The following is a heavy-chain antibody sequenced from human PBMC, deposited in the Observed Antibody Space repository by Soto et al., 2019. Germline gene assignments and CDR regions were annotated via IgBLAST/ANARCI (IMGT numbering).Heavy chain of an antibody. J-gene: IGHJ4*02. CDR3: ARVAGILHFDY. V-gene: IGHV4-59*01. CDR1: GGSISSYY. CDR2: IYYSGST. D-gene: IGHD3-10*01. Sequence: SETLSLTCTVSGGSISSYYWSWIRQPPGKGLEWIGYIYYSGSTNYNPSLKSRVTISVDTSKNQFSLKLSSVTAADTAVYYCARVAGILHFDYWGQGTLVTVSS.